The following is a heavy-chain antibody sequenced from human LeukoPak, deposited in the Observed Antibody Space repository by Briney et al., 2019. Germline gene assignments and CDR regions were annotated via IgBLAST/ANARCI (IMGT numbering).Heavy chain of an antibody. CDR3: AREMALYYYDSSGYPRYYYYGMDV. D-gene: IGHD3-22*01. CDR1: GGSISSYY. V-gene: IGHV4-59*01. CDR2: IYYSGST. Sequence: SETLSLTCTVSGGSISSYYWSWIRQPPGKGLEWIGYIYYSGSTNYNPSLKSRVTISVDTSKNQFSLKLSSVTAADTAVYYCAREMALYYYDSSGYPRYYYYGMDVWGQGTTVTVSS. J-gene: IGHJ6*02.